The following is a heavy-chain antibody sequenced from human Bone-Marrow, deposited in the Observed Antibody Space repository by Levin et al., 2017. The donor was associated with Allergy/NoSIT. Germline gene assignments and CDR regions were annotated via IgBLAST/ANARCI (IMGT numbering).Heavy chain of an antibody. CDR1: GFSLTTRGMC. V-gene: IGHV2-70*19. CDR3: ARVTQTYDILTAYYYYVMDV. CDR2: IDWDDDK. D-gene: IGHD3-9*01. J-gene: IGHJ6*02. Sequence: ESGPTLVKPTQTLTLTCTVSGFSLTTRGMCVSWVRQPPGKALEWLARIDWDDDKHYSTSLKTRLSISKDTSKNQVVLTMPNMDPVDTGTYYCARVTQTYDILTAYYYYVMDVWGQGTTVTVSS.